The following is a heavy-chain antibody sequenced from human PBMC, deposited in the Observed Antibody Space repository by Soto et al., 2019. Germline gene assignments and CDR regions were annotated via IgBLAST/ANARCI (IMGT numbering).Heavy chain of an antibody. D-gene: IGHD3-10*01. Sequence: QVQLQQWGAGLLKPSETLSLTCALYGGSFSGYYWSWIRQPPGKGLEWIGEIGHSGSTNYNPSLTSRVTISLDTSEAQFSLRLSAVTAADTAVYYCARGPYGSGIRSPYYNYYMDVWGKGTTVTVSS. J-gene: IGHJ6*03. CDR1: GGSFSGYY. CDR3: ARGPYGSGIRSPYYNYYMDV. V-gene: IGHV4-34*01. CDR2: IGHSGST.